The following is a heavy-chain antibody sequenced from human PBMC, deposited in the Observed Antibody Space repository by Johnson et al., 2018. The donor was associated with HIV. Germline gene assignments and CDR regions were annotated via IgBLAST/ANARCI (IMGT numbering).Heavy chain of an antibody. J-gene: IGHJ3*02. CDR3: AKDPGRRDPHAFDI. V-gene: IGHV3-30*02. CDR1: GFTFSSYG. Sequence: QVQLVESGGGVVQPGGSLILSCAASGFTFSSYGMHWVRQAPGKGLEWVAFIRYDGSNKYYADSVKGRFTISRDNSKNTLYLQMNSLRAEDTAVYYCAKDPGRRDPHAFDIWGHGTVVTVSS. D-gene: IGHD2-15*01. CDR2: IRYDGSNK.